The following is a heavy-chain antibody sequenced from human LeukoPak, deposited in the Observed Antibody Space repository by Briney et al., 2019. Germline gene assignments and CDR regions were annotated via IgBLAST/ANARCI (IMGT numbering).Heavy chain of an antibody. D-gene: IGHD5-12*01. CDR2: ISSSSSYI. V-gene: IGHV3-21*01. J-gene: IGHJ4*02. CDR1: GFTFSSYT. CDR3: ARPLRGPTYFDY. Sequence: GGSLRLSCAASGFTFSSYTMNWVRQAPGKGLEWVSLISSSSSYIFYADSVKGRFTISRDNAKKSLYLQMNSLRAEDTAVYYCARPLRGPTYFDYWGQGTLVTVSS.